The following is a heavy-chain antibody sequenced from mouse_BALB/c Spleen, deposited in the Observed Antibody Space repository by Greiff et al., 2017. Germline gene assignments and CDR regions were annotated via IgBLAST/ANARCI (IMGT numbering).Heavy chain of an antibody. D-gene: IGHD1-2*01. CDR1: GFNITDYY. V-gene: IGHV14-4*02. CDR3: NALLRRPGGLAY. CDR2: IDPENGDT. J-gene: IGHJ3*01. Sequence: EVQLQQSGAELVRSGASVKLSCTASGFNITDYYMHWVKQRPEQGLEWIGWIDPENGDTEYAPKFQGKATMTADTSSNTAYLQLSSLTSEDTAVYYCNALLRRPGGLAYWGQGTPVTVSA.